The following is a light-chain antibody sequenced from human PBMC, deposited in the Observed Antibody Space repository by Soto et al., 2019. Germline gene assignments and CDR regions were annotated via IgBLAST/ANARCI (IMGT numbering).Light chain of an antibody. Sequence: EIVMTQSPATLSVSPGERVTLSCRASRSVSSNLAWYQQKPGQAPRLLIYGASTRATGITARFSGSGSGTEFTLTISSQQSEDFAVYYCQQHNNWPLTFGGGTEVEIK. CDR2: GAS. CDR3: QQHNNWPLT. CDR1: RSVSSN. V-gene: IGKV3-15*01. J-gene: IGKJ4*01.